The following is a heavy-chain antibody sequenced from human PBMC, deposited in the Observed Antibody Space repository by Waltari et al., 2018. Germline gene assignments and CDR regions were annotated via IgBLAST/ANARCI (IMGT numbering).Heavy chain of an antibody. CDR1: GGTFSSYA. CDR2: SIPILGIA. J-gene: IGHJ5*02. CDR3: ARDQNYYDSSGYYYH. Sequence: QVQLVQSGAEVKKPGSSVKVSCKASGGTFSSYAISWVRQAPGQGLEWMGRSIPILGIANYAQKFQGRVTITADESTSTAYMELSSLRSEDTAVYYCARDQNYYDSSGYYYHWGQGTLVTVSS. V-gene: IGHV1-69*04. D-gene: IGHD3-22*01.